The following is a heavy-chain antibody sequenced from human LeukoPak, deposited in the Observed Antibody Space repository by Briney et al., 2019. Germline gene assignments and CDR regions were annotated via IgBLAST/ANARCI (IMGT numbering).Heavy chain of an antibody. D-gene: IGHD3-3*01. CDR3: ARQITTYAFDI. CDR2: IDHSGNT. Sequence: SETLSLTCAVSGGSFSGHYWSWIRQSPGEGLEWIGEIDHSGNTNYNPSLKGRLTISVDTSKNQFSLKLSSVTAADTAVYYCARQITTYAFDIWGQGTMVTVSS. J-gene: IGHJ3*02. CDR1: GGSFSGHY. V-gene: IGHV4-34*01.